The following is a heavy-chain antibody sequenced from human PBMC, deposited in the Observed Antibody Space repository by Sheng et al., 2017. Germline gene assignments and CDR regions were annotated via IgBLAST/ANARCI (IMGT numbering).Heavy chain of an antibody. CDR3: AREGDYDILTGSYYYYMDV. V-gene: IGHV4-39*07. CDR1: GGSISSSSYY. D-gene: IGHD3-9*01. Sequence: QLQLQESGPGLVKPLETLSLTCTVSGGSISSSSYYWGWIRQPPGKGLEWIGSIYYSGSTYYNPSLKSRVTISVDTSKNQFSLKLSSVTAADTAVYYCAREGDYDILTGSYYYYMDVWGKGTTVTVSS. CDR2: IYYSGST. J-gene: IGHJ6*03.